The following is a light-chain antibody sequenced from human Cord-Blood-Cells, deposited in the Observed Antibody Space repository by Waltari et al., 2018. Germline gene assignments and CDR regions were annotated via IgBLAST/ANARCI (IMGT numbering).Light chain of an antibody. Sequence: DIQMTQSPSSLSASVGDRVTITCQASQDIRNYLNRYQQKPGKAPKLLIYDASNLETGVPSRFSGSGSGTDFTFTISSLQPEDIATYYCQQYDNLPITFGQGTRLEIK. CDR2: DAS. J-gene: IGKJ5*01. CDR1: QDIRNY. V-gene: IGKV1-33*01. CDR3: QQYDNLPIT.